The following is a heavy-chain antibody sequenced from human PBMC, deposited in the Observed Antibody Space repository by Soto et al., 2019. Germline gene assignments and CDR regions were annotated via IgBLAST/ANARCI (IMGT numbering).Heavy chain of an antibody. V-gene: IGHV5-51*01. CDR2: IYPGDSDT. CDR3: ARHEQYYFHSYGMDV. J-gene: IGHJ6*02. Sequence: PGESLKISCQASGYTFTTYWIGWVRQMPGKDLEWVGIIYPGDSDTRCSPSFQGQVTISADKSITTAYLQWSSLKASDTAIYYCARHEQYYFHSYGMDVWGQGTTVTVSS. CDR1: GYTFTTYW.